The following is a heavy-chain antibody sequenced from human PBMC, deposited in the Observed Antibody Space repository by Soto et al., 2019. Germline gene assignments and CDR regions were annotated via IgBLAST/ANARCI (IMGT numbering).Heavy chain of an antibody. V-gene: IGHV4-59*01. CDR3: ARSSPLRYFGSGHWFDY. Sequence: SETLSLTCTVSGGSISSYYWSWIRQPPGKGLEWIGYIYYSGSTNYNPSLKSRVTISVDTSKNQFSLKLSSVTAADTAVYCCARSSPLRYFGSGHWFDYWGQGTLVTVS. CDR1: GGSISSYY. D-gene: IGHD3-9*01. J-gene: IGHJ4*02. CDR2: IYYSGST.